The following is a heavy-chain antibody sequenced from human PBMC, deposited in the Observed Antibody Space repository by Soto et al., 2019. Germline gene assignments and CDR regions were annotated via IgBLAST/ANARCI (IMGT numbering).Heavy chain of an antibody. J-gene: IGHJ6*02. D-gene: IGHD3-16*01. CDR3: AMVDVYVTPSPQDV. CDR1: GYSFTRYG. V-gene: IGHV1-18*01. Sequence: QVQLVQSRAKVKNPGASVKVSCKASGYSFTRYGIAWARQAPGQGLEWMGWINTYNGNTNYAQNLQGRVTLTTDTSTSTAYMELTSLRCNDTAIYYCAMVDVYVTPSPQDVWGQGTTVIVSS. CDR2: INTYNGNT.